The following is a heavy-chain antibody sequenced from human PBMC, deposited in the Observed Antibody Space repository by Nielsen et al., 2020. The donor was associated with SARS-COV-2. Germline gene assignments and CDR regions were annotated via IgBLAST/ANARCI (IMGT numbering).Heavy chain of an antibody. D-gene: IGHD5-12*01. CDR1: GFTFDDYG. V-gene: IGHV3-20*04. CDR3: ARDGRIGYGVYLDY. Sequence: GGSLRLSCAASGFTFDDYGMSWVRQAPGKGLEWVSGINWNGGSTGYADSVKGRFTISRDNSKNTLYLQMNGLRAEDTATYYCARDGRIGYGVYLDYWGQGTPVTVSA. CDR2: INWNGGST. J-gene: IGHJ4*02.